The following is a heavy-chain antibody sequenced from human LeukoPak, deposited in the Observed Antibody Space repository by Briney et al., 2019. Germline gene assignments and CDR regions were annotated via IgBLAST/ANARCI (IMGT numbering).Heavy chain of an antibody. CDR1: GFTFSSYT. CDR2: ISGSGGRT. V-gene: IGHV3-23*01. CDR3: AKGDFGVWYFDY. J-gene: IGHJ4*02. Sequence: GGSLRLSRAASGFTFSSYTMSWVRQAPGKGLEWVSAISGSGGRTYYADSVKGRFTISRDNSKNTLYLQMNSLRAEDTAVYYCAKGDFGVWYFDYWGQGTLVTVSS. D-gene: IGHD3-3*01.